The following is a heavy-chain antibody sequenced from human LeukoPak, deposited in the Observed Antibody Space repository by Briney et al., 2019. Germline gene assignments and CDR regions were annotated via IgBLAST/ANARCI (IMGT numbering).Heavy chain of an antibody. CDR2: INPNSGGT. Sequence: ASVKVSCKASGYTFIGYYMHWVRQAPGQGLEWMGWINPNSGGTNYAQKFQGRVTMTRDASTRTVYMELSILRSEDTAVYYCAREGTFSSPRNWFDPWGQGTLVTVSS. D-gene: IGHD6-13*01. V-gene: IGHV1-2*02. CDR3: AREGTFSSPRNWFDP. CDR1: GYTFIGYY. J-gene: IGHJ5*02.